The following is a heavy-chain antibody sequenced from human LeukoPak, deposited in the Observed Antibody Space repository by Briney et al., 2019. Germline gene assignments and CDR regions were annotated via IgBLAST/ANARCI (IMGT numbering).Heavy chain of an antibody. V-gene: IGHV4-4*09. D-gene: IGHD1-26*01. CDR1: GDSISSYY. J-gene: IGHJ4*02. CDR3: ARHGTSGSYTY. Sequence: NPSETLSLTCTVSGDSISSYYWSWIRQPPGKGLEWIGCIYTSGSTNYNPSLKSRVAISIDTSKNQFSLKLTSVTAADTAVYYCARHGTSGSYTYWGQGTLVTVSS. CDR2: IYTSGST.